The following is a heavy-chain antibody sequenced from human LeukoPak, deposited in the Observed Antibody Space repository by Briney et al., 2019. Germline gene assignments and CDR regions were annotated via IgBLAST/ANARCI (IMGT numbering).Heavy chain of an antibody. V-gene: IGHV3-30*02. CDR2: IRYDGSNK. CDR1: GFTFSSYG. D-gene: IGHD2-2*01. CDR3: AKDRIVVVPAALDY. Sequence: PGGSLRLSCAASGFTFSSYGMHWVRQAPGKGLDWVAFIRYDGSNKYYADSVKGRFTISRDNSKNTLYLQMNRLRAEDTAVYYCAKDRIVVVPAALDYWGQGTLVTVSS. J-gene: IGHJ4*02.